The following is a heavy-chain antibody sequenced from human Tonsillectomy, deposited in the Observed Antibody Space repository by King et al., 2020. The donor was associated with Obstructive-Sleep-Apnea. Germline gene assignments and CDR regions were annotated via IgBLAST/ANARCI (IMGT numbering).Heavy chain of an antibody. CDR1: GFTFSNYV. J-gene: IGHJ4*02. CDR2: KSYDGSNK. Sequence: VQLVESGGGVVQPGRSLRLSCAASGFTFSNYVMHWVRQAPGKGLEWVAVKSYDGSNKYYADFVNGRFTISRDNSKNTLYLQMNSLRAEDTAVYYCARASSGSGWYDYFDYWGQGTLVTVSS. V-gene: IGHV3-30*04. D-gene: IGHD6-19*01. CDR3: ARASSGSGWYDYFDY.